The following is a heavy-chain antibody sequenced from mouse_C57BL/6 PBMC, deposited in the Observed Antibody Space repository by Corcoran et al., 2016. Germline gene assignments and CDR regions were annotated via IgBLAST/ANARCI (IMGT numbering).Heavy chain of an antibody. J-gene: IGHJ1*03. Sequence: QVQLQQSGAELVKPGASVKISCKASGYAFRSYWMNWVKQRPGKGLEWIGQIYPGDGDTNYNGKFKGKATLTADKSSSTAYMQLSSLTSEDSAVYFCARKLGRDWYFDVWGTGTTVTVSS. D-gene: IGHD4-1*01. CDR1: GYAFRSYW. CDR2: IYPGDGDT. V-gene: IGHV1-80*01. CDR3: ARKLGRDWYFDV.